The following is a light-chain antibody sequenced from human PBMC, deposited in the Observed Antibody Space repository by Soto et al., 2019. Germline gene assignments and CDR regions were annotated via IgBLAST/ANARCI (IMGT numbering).Light chain of an antibody. J-gene: IGLJ1*01. Sequence: SYELTQPPSVSVAPGQTARVTCGGNNIGSKSAHWYQQKPGQAPVLVVYDDSDRPSGIAERVSGSNSGNTATLTISRVEAGDEADYYCQVWDSSGHFVFGTGTKVT. CDR2: DDS. CDR1: NIGSKS. CDR3: QVWDSSGHFV. V-gene: IGLV3-21*02.